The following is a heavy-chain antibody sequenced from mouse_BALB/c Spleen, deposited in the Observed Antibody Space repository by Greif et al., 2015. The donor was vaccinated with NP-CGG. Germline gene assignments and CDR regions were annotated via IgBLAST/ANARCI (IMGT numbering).Heavy chain of an antibody. V-gene: IGHV3-8*02. CDR3: ARYQYGNYPFDY. Sequence: EVKLMESGPSLVKPSQTLSLTCSVTGDSITSGYWNWIRKFPGNKLEYMGYISYSGSTYYNPSLKSRISITRDTSKNQYYLQLNSVTTEDTATYYCARYQYGNYPFDYWGQGTTLTVSS. CDR2: ISYSGST. D-gene: IGHD2-10*02. CDR1: GDSITSGY. J-gene: IGHJ2*01.